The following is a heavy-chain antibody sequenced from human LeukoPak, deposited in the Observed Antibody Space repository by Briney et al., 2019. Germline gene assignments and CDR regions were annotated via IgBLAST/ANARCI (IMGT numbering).Heavy chain of an antibody. Sequence: ASVTVSCKVSGYTLTELSMHWVRQAPGKGLEWMGGFDPEDGETIYAQKFQGRVTMTEDTSTDTAYMELSSLRSEDTAVYYCARGVYYYDSSGYYYFDYWGQGTLVTVSS. CDR1: GYTLTELS. V-gene: IGHV1-24*01. D-gene: IGHD3-22*01. CDR3: ARGVYYYDSSGYYYFDY. J-gene: IGHJ4*02. CDR2: FDPEDGET.